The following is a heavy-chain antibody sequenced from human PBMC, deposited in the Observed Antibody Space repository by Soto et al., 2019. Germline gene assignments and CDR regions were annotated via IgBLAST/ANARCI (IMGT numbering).Heavy chain of an antibody. D-gene: IGHD6-13*01. Sequence: EVQLLESGGGLVQPGGSLRLSCAASGFTFSNYPMTWVRQAPGKGLEWVSSITGSTGRTHYADSVKGRFSISRDNSKNTLYLQMDSLRAEDSAVYYCAKDAIQSSNWAYYFDYWGQGTLVTVSS. J-gene: IGHJ4*02. CDR3: AKDAIQSSNWAYYFDY. CDR1: GFTFSNYP. CDR2: ITGSTGRT. V-gene: IGHV3-23*01.